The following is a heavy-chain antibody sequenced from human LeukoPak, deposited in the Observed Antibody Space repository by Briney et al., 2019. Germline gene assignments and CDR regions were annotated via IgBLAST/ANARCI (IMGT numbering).Heavy chain of an antibody. V-gene: IGHV3-74*01. Sequence: GSLRLSCAASGFTFSSHWMHWVRQAPGKGLVWVSRINTAGSTTRYADSVKGRFTISRDNAKNTLYVQMNSLRAEDTAVYYCARGGYDPHYFDYWGQGTLVTVSS. CDR2: INTAGSTT. CDR3: ARGGYDPHYFDY. J-gene: IGHJ4*02. CDR1: GFTFSSHW. D-gene: IGHD5-12*01.